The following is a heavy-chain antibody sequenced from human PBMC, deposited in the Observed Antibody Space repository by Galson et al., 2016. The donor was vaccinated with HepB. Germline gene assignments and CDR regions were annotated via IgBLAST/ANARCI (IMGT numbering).Heavy chain of an antibody. Sequence: SLRLSCAASGFSFNTYAMSWVRQAPGKGPEWVSSISGNSRGTHYAGSVKGRFTISRDNSQNTLYLQMNNLRADDTAIYYCAKDQLIVVVPAAGNWFDPWGQGTLVTVSS. CDR1: GFSFNTYA. CDR3: AKDQLIVVVPAAGNWFDP. D-gene: IGHD2-2*01. V-gene: IGHV3-23*01. CDR2: ISGNSRGT. J-gene: IGHJ5*02.